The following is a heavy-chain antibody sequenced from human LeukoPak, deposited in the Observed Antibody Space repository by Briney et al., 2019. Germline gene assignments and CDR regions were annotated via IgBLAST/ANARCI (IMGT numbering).Heavy chain of an antibody. CDR3: ARLLIRENYAIRTQYYVDY. CDR2: IYFRGNI. Sequence: PSETLSLTCTVSGGSINDGAYYWSWVPQHPGKGLEWIGHIYFRGNIYFNPSLKSPPPLSVDTSKHQFILNLTSVTAADTAIYYCARLLIRENYAIRTQYYVDYWGQGALVTVSS. J-gene: IGHJ4*02. V-gene: IGHV4-31*01. CDR1: GGSINDGAYY. D-gene: IGHD3-16*01.